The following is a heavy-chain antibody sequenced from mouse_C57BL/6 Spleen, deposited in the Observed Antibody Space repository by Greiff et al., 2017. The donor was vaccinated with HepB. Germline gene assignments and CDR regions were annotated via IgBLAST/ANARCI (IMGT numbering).Heavy chain of an antibody. D-gene: IGHD1-1*01. CDR2: ISYDGSN. J-gene: IGHJ2*01. CDR1: GYSITSGYY. V-gene: IGHV3-6*01. CDR3: ARGGVVATSDY. Sequence: EVQLVESGPGLVKPSQSLSLTCSVTGYSITSGYYWNWIRQFPGNKLEWMGYISYDGSNNYNPSLKNRISITRDTSKNQFFLKLNSVTTEDTATYYCARGGVVATSDYWGQGTTLTVSS.